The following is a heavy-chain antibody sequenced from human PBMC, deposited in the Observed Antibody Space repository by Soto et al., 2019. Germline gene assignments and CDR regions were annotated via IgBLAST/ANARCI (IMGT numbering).Heavy chain of an antibody. D-gene: IGHD5-12*01. CDR1: GADINTYS. CDR2: IYTSASI. CDR3: ARDREAGYNLYYGMDV. J-gene: IGHJ6*02. Sequence: SETLSLTCSVSGADINTYSWTWIRQPAGKGLEWIGRIYTSASINYNPSLKGRVTLSVDTSTNQVSLRLASVTAADTAIYYCARDREAGYNLYYGMDVWGQGTTVTVSS. V-gene: IGHV4-4*07.